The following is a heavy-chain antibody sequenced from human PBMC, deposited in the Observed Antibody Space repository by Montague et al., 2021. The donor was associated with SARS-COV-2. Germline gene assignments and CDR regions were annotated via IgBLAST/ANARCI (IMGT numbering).Heavy chain of an antibody. CDR2: IRWDRGDR. Sequence: SLRLSCAASGFIVGDYAMHWVRQRPGKGLEWVSSIRWDRGDRSYAASVKGRFSISRDDAKNSLYLQMDSLRPEDTALYYCGKASASNARWMQSPIDYWGQGTQVIVSS. CDR1: GFIVGDYA. D-gene: IGHD5-12*01. CDR3: GKASASNARWMQSPIDY. V-gene: IGHV3-9*01. J-gene: IGHJ4*02.